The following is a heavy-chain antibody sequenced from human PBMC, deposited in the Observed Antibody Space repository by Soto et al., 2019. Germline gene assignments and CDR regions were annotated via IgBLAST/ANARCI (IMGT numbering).Heavy chain of an antibody. J-gene: IGHJ6*02. CDR1: GFNFGSFA. CDR2: MSYDGNKK. D-gene: IGHD3-3*01. Sequence: PGGSLRLSCTASGFNFGSFAMHWVRQAPGKGLEWLSVMSYDGNKKYYADSVKGRFTISRDNSKNTLFLQMNSLRPDDTALYYCAKDRLPLFGVVHQLSAMDVWGQGTTVTVYS. CDR3: AKDRLPLFGVVHQLSAMDV. V-gene: IGHV3-30-3*01.